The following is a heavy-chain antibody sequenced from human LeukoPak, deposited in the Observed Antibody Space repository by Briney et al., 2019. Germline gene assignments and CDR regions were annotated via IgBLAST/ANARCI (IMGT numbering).Heavy chain of an antibody. D-gene: IGHD6-13*01. CDR2: INHSGST. J-gene: IGHJ5*02. CDR3: ARIPLIAAGKNWFDP. Sequence: SETLSLTCAVYGGSFSGYYWSWIRQPPGKGLEWIGEINHSGSTNYNPSLKSRVTTSVDTSKNQFSLKLSSVTAADTAVYYCARIPLIAAGKNWFDPWGQGTLVTVSS. CDR1: GGSFSGYY. V-gene: IGHV4-34*01.